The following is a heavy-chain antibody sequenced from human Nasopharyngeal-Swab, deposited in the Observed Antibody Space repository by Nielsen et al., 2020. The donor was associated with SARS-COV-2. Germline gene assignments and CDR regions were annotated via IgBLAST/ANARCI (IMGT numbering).Heavy chain of an antibody. CDR1: GFTFSSYA. Sequence: GESLKISCAASGFTFSSYAMSWVRQAPGKGLEWVSIISGNDNTTSYADSVKDRFTISRDNSKNTLYLQTNSLRVKDTAIYYCAKAPYLRGLDVWGQGTTVTVSS. D-gene: IGHD2-21*01. CDR2: ISGNDNTT. V-gene: IGHV3-23*01. CDR3: AKAPYLRGLDV. J-gene: IGHJ6*02.